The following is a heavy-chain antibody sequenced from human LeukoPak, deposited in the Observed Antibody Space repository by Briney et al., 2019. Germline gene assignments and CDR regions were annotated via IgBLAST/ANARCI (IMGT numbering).Heavy chain of an antibody. J-gene: IGHJ4*02. CDR1: GFTFSFHV. CDR2: IYYSGST. Sequence: GSLRLSCSASGFTFSFHVMHWVRQPPGKGLEWMGYIYYSGSTNYNPSLKSRVTISVHTSKNQFSLKLSSVTAADTAVYYCARLYGDSGTGYHFDYWGQGTLVTVSS. V-gene: IGHV4-59*11. D-gene: IGHD4-17*01. CDR3: ARLYGDSGTGYHFDY.